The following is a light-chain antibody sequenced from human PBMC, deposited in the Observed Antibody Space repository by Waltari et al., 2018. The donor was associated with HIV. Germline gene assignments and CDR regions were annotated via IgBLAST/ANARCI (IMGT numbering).Light chain of an antibody. Sequence: QSVLTQPPSVSAAPGQQVTISCSGSSSTIARNSVAWYQHLPGTAPKIVIYETNKRPSGIPDRFSGSKSGTSGTLDITGLQTGDEADYYCGAWDNSLGGVVFGGGTKLTVL. CDR1: SSTIARNS. CDR3: GAWDNSLGGVV. V-gene: IGLV1-51*02. CDR2: ETN. J-gene: IGLJ2*01.